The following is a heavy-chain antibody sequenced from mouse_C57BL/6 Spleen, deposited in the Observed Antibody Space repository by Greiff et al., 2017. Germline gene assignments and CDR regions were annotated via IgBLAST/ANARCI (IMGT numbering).Heavy chain of an antibody. CDR3: ARHDDGYYFDY. Sequence: EVKLQESGGDLVKPGGSLKLSCAASGFTFSSYGMSWVRQTPDKRLEWVATISSGGSYTYYPDSVKGRFTISRDNAKNTLYLQMSSLKSEDTAMYYCARHDDGYYFDYWGQGTTLTVSS. CDR1: GFTFSSYG. V-gene: IGHV5-6*01. CDR2: ISSGGSYT. D-gene: IGHD2-3*01. J-gene: IGHJ2*01.